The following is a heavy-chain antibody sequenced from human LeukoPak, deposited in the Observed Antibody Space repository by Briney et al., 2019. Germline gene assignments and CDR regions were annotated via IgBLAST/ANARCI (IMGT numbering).Heavy chain of an antibody. CDR1: GFTFSSSW. CDR3: AGRVVVIDDDAFDI. J-gene: IGHJ3*02. Sequence: GGSLRLSCSASGFTFSSSWMHWVRQAPGKGLVWASRIKSDGSVTNYADSVRGRFTISRDNTKNTLYLQMNSLRAEDTAVYYCAGRVVVIDDDAFDIWGQGTMVTVSS. V-gene: IGHV3-74*01. CDR2: IKSDGSVT. D-gene: IGHD3-22*01.